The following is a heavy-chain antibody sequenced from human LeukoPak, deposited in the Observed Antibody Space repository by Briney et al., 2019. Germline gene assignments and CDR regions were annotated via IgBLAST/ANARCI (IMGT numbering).Heavy chain of an antibody. CDR2: ISASNGNA. Sequence: ASVKVSCKASGYTFINYGVTWVRQAPGQGLEWMGWISASNGNANYAQKLQGRVTMTTETSTSTAYMELRSLRSDDTAVYYCARALSRGYSGYDYGLGYWGQGTLVTVSS. V-gene: IGHV1-18*01. J-gene: IGHJ4*02. CDR3: ARALSRGYSGYDYGLGY. CDR1: GYTFINYG. D-gene: IGHD5-12*01.